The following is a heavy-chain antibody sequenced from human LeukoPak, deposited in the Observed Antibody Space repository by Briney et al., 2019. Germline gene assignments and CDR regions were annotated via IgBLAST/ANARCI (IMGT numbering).Heavy chain of an antibody. J-gene: IGHJ4*02. CDR1: GYTFTSYD. Sequence: GASVKVSCKASGYTFTSYDINWVRQATGQGLEWMGWMNPNSGNTGYAQKFQGRVTMTRNTSISTAYMELSSLRSEDTAVYYCARAPRDYYDSSGYYVDYWGQGTLVTVSS. CDR2: MNPNSGNT. CDR3: ARAPRDYYDSSGYYVDY. V-gene: IGHV1-8*01. D-gene: IGHD3-22*01.